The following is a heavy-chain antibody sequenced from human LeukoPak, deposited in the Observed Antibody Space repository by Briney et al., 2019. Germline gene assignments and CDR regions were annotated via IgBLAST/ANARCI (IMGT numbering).Heavy chain of an antibody. CDR3: ARDEYSSSWPYYFDY. D-gene: IGHD6-13*01. Sequence: SETLSLTCAVYGGSFSGYYWSWIRQPPGKGLEWIGGINHSGSTNYNPSLKSRATISVDTSKNQFSLKLSSVTAADTAVYYCARDEYSSSWPYYFDYWGQGTLVTVSS. CDR1: GGSFSGYY. J-gene: IGHJ4*02. CDR2: INHSGST. V-gene: IGHV4-34*01.